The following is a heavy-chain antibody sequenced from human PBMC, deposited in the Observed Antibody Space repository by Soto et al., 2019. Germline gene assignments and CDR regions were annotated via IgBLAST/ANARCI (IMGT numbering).Heavy chain of an antibody. V-gene: IGHV3-21*06. CDR2: ISSGSAYI. CDR3: ARDQGGSYDSWFDP. J-gene: IGHJ5*02. Sequence: EVQVVESGGGLVKPGGSLRLSCTFTFSMYSMNWVRQAPGKGLEWVASISSGSAYIKYAESVKGRFTISRDNVKNSLHLQMNSLRAEDTAIYHCARDQGGSYDSWFDPWGQGTLVTVSS. D-gene: IGHD1-26*01. CDR1: TFSMYS.